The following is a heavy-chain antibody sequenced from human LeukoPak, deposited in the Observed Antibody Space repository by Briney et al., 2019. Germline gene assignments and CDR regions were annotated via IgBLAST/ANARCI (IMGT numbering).Heavy chain of an antibody. CDR3: ARLHSRRVTMVRGATYDY. Sequence: GASVKVSCKASGYTFTGYYMHWVRQAPGQGLEWMGWINPNSGGTNYAQKLQGRVTMTTDTSTSTAYMELRSLRSDDTAVYYCARLHSRRVTMVRGATYDYWGQGTLVTVSS. CDR1: GYTFTGYY. J-gene: IGHJ4*02. V-gene: IGHV1-2*02. D-gene: IGHD3-10*01. CDR2: INPNSGGT.